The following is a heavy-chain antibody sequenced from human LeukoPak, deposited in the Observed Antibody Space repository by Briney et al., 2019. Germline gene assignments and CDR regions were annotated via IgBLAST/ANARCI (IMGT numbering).Heavy chain of an antibody. D-gene: IGHD3-10*02. Sequence: GGSLRLSCAASGFTFSNYGMHWVRQAPGKGLEWLTFIRYDGNIRYYADSVKGRFTISRDNAKNSLYLQMNSLRAEDTAVYYCAELGITMVGGVWGKGTTVTISS. CDR1: GFTFSNYG. CDR3: AELGITMVGGV. J-gene: IGHJ6*04. CDR2: IRYDGNIR. V-gene: IGHV3-30*02.